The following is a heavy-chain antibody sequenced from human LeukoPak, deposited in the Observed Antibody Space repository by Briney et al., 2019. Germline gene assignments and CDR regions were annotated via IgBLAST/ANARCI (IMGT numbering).Heavy chain of an antibody. Sequence: PGGSLRLSCAASGFTFSSYGMHWVRQAPGKGLEWVAFIRYDGSNKYYADSVKGRFTISRDNSKNSLYLQMNSLRAEDTAVYYCAREIGQSDDYVWGTVSGDLDYWGQGTLVTVSS. V-gene: IGHV3-30*02. D-gene: IGHD3-16*01. J-gene: IGHJ4*02. CDR2: IRYDGSNK. CDR3: AREIGQSDDYVWGTVSGDLDY. CDR1: GFTFSSYG.